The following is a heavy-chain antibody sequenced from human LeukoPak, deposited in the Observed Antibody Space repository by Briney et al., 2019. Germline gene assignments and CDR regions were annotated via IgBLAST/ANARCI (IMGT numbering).Heavy chain of an antibody. V-gene: IGHV3-33*05. Sequence: GGSLRLSCAASGFTFSSYGMYWVRQAPGKGLEWVAVISYDRSNKYYADSVKGRFTISRDNSKNTLYLQMNSLRAEDTAVYYCAKVGTMIVVVGAFDIWGQGTMVTVSS. CDR1: GFTFSSYG. D-gene: IGHD3-22*01. J-gene: IGHJ3*02. CDR2: ISYDRSNK. CDR3: AKVGTMIVVVGAFDI.